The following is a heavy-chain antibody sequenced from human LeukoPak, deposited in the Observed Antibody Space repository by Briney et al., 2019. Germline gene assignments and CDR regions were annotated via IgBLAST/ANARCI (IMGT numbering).Heavy chain of an antibody. CDR1: TYIVNKYY. CDR3: ARGGEFRGSDFDI. Sequence: ASVKISCTASTYIVNKYYIHGVRQAPGRGLEWRGIINPTSGRTSYAQKFQARVTMTRDMSTNTMYMDLSSLKSEDTAVYYCARGGEFRGSDFDIWGQGTTVIVSS. D-gene: IGHD3-10*01. J-gene: IGHJ3*02. CDR2: INPTSGRT. V-gene: IGHV1-46*02.